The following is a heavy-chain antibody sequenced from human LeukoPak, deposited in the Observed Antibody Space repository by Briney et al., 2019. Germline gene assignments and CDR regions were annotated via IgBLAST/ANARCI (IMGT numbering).Heavy chain of an antibody. D-gene: IGHD5-18*01. Sequence: SETLSLTCTVSGYSISSGYYWGWIRQPPGKGLEWIGRIYHSGSTYYNPSLMSRVTISVDASKNQFSLKLSSVTAADTAVYYCARGRWIQLGLRVRWFDPWGQGTLVTVSS. CDR1: GYSISSGYY. J-gene: IGHJ5*02. CDR2: IYHSGST. CDR3: ARGRWIQLGLRVRWFDP. V-gene: IGHV4-38-2*02.